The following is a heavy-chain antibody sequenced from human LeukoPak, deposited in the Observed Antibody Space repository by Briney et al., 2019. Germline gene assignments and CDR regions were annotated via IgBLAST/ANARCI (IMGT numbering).Heavy chain of an antibody. J-gene: IGHJ6*02. V-gene: IGHV1-2*02. CDR3: ARDYGLGIAAAGPFRYYYYGMDV. CDR1: GYTFTGYY. CDR2: INPNSGGT. Sequence: GASVKVSCKASGYTFTGYYMHWVRQAPGQGLEWMGWINPNSGGTNYAQKLQGRVTMTTDTSTSTAYMELRSLRSDDTAVYYCARDYGLGIAAAGPFRYYYYGMDVWGQGTTVTVSS. D-gene: IGHD6-13*01.